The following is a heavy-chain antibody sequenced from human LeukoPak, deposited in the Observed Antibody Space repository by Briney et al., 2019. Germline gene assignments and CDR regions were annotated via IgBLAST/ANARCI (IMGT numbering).Heavy chain of an antibody. CDR1: GDSFSSGGSY. Sequence: SETLSLTCTVSGDSFSSGGSYWSWIRQHPGKGLEWIGYIYYSGGTYYNPSLKSRVTISVDTSKSQFSLKLSSVTAADTAVYYCASGVGLPAYWGQGTLVTVSS. CDR3: ASGVGLPAY. V-gene: IGHV4-31*03. J-gene: IGHJ4*02. CDR2: IYYSGGT. D-gene: IGHD3/OR15-3a*01.